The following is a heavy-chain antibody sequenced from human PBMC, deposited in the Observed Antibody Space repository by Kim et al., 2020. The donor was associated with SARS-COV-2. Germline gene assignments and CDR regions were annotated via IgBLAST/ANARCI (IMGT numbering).Heavy chain of an antibody. CDR1: GGSISSSSYY. Sequence: SETLSLTCTVSGGSISSSSYYWGWIRQPPGKGLEWIGSIYYSGSTYYNPSLKSRVTISVDTSKNQFSLKLSSVTAADTAVYYCQGSSEGRSIPHDARGKFDPWGQGTLVTVSS. J-gene: IGHJ5*02. D-gene: IGHD6-6*01. CDR2: IYYSGST. CDR3: QGSSEGRSIPHDARGKFDP. V-gene: IGHV4-39*01.